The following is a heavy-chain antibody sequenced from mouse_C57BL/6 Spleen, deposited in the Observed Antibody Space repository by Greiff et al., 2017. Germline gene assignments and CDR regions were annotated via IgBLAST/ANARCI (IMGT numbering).Heavy chain of an antibody. D-gene: IGHD4-1*01. Sequence: EVKLMESGGGLVKPGGSLKLSCAASGFTFSSYAMSWVRQTPETRLAWVATISDGGSYTYYPDNVKGRFTISRDNAKNNLYLQMSHLKSEDTAMYYCAREGTGAYPHWYFDVWGTGTTVTVSS. J-gene: IGHJ1*03. CDR1: GFTFSSYA. V-gene: IGHV5-4*01. CDR2: ISDGGSYT. CDR3: AREGTGAYPHWYFDV.